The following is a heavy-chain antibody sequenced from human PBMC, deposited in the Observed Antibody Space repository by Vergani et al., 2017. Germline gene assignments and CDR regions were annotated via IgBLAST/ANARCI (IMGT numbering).Heavy chain of an antibody. D-gene: IGHD3-22*01. CDR2: IYPGDSDT. J-gene: IGHJ4*02. V-gene: IGHV5-51*01. CDR3: ARRRPYYYDSSGYCFDY. CDR1: GYTFSRYW. Sequence: EVVLAQSGAELKTPGESLKISCKASGYTFSRYWIGWVRQVSGKGLEWMGIIYPGDSDTRYSPSFQGQVTISADKSISTAYLQWSSLKASDTAMYYCARRRPYYYDSSGYCFDYWGQGTLVTVSS.